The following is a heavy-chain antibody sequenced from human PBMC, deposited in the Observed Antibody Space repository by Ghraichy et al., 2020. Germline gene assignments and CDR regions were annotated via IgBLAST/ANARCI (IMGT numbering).Heavy chain of an antibody. CDR2: ISAYNGNT. J-gene: IGHJ4*02. D-gene: IGHD1-26*01. Sequence: ASVKVSCKASGYTFTSYGISWVRQAPGQGLEWMGWISAYNGNTNYAQKLQGRVTMTTDTSTSTTYMELRSLRSDDTAVYYCARDRGSYLPYYFDYWGQGTLVTVSS. CDR3: ARDRGSYLPYYFDY. V-gene: IGHV1-18*01. CDR1: GYTFTSYG.